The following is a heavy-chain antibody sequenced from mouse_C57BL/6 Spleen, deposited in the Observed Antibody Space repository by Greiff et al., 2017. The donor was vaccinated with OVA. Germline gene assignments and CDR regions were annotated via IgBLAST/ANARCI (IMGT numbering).Heavy chain of an antibody. D-gene: IGHD1-1*01. CDR3: AKNRNGSGYFDV. CDR1: GFSLTSYG. V-gene: IGHV2-5*01. J-gene: IGHJ1*03. Sequence: VMLVESGPGLVQPSQSLSITCTVSGFSLTSYGVHWVRQSPGKGLEWLGVIWRGGSTDYNAAFMSRLSITKDNSKSQVFFKMNSLQADDTAIYYCAKNRNGSGYFDVWGTGTTVTVSS. CDR2: IWRGGST.